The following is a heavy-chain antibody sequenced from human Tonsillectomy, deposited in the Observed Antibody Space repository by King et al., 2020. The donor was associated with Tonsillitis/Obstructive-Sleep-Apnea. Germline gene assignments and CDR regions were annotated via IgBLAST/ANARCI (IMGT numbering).Heavy chain of an antibody. Sequence: VQLVESGGGLVQPGRSLRLSCAASGYTFDDYAMHWVRQATGKGLEWVSGISWNSGSIGYADSVKGRFTISRDNAKNSLYLQMNSLRAEDTALYYCAKYTSYYGSGSNAFDIWGQGTMVTVSS. CDR2: ISWNSGSI. V-gene: IGHV3-9*01. D-gene: IGHD3-10*01. CDR1: GYTFDDYA. J-gene: IGHJ3*02. CDR3: AKYTSYYGSGSNAFDI.